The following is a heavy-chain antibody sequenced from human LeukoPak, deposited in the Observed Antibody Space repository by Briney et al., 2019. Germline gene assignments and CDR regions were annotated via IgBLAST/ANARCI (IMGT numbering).Heavy chain of an antibody. D-gene: IGHD2-2*01. CDR3: AQGNCSSTSCYPTDY. V-gene: IGHV5-51*01. CDR1: GYSFTSYW. CDR2: IYPGDSDT. Sequence: GESLKISCKGSGYSFTSYWIGWVRQMPGKGLEWMGIIYPGDSDTRYSPSFQGQVTISADKSISTAYLQWSSLKASDTAMYYCAQGNCSSTSCYPTDYWGQGTLVTVSS. J-gene: IGHJ4*02.